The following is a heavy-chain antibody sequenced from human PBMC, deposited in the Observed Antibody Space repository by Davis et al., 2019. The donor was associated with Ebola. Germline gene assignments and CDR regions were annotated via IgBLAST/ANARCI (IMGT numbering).Heavy chain of an antibody. CDR1: GFTFSDYW. Sequence: GGSLRLSCAASGFTFSDYWVTWARQAPGKGLEWVANIKPDGSEKFYADSVKGRFTISRDNAKNSLYLQMNSLRAEDTAVYYCAREGWDYYGSGSYPNWGQGTLVTVSS. CDR2: IKPDGSEK. D-gene: IGHD3-10*01. V-gene: IGHV3-7*01. CDR3: AREGWDYYGSGSYPN. J-gene: IGHJ4*02.